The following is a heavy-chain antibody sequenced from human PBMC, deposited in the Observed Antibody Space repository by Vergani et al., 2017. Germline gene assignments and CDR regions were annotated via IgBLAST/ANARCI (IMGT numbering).Heavy chain of an antibody. V-gene: IGHV3-30-3*01. D-gene: IGHD3-22*01. CDR3: ARQDTYYYDSSGRHYFDY. CDR2: ISYDGSNK. Sequence: QVQLVESGGGVVQPGRSLRLSCAASGFTFSSYAMHWVRQAPGKGLEWVAVISYDGSNKYYADSVKGRFTISRDNSKNTLYLQMNSLRAEDTAVYYCARQDTYYYDSSGRHYFDYWGQGTLVTVSS. CDR1: GFTFSSYA. J-gene: IGHJ4*02.